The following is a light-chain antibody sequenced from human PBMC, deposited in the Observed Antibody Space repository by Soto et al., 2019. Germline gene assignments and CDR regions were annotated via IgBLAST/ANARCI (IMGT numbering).Light chain of an antibody. CDR1: QSVSSSY. Sequence: EILLTQPPGTLSLSPGERATLSCRASQSVSSSYLAWYQQKPGQAPRLLIHGASSRATAIPDRFSGSGSGTDFTLTISSLESEDFAVYYCEQYGSSPHSITFGQGTRLEIK. V-gene: IGKV3-20*01. CDR2: GAS. CDR3: EQYGSSPHSIT. J-gene: IGKJ5*01.